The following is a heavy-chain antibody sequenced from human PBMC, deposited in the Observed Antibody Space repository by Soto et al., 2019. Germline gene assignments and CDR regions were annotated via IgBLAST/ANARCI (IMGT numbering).Heavy chain of an antibody. V-gene: IGHV4-39*01. CDR1: GGSISSSNNY. CDR3: ARRSGYNFYYNYYGMDV. CDR2: IYYRGST. J-gene: IGHJ6*02. D-gene: IGHD3-22*01. Sequence: QLQLQESGPGLVKPSETLSLTCTVSGGSISSSNNYWGWIRQPPGKGLERIGTIYYRGSTYYNPSLKSRVAISVHTSKNQFSLKLTSVTAADTAVYDCARRSGYNFYYNYYGMDVWGQGTTVTVSS.